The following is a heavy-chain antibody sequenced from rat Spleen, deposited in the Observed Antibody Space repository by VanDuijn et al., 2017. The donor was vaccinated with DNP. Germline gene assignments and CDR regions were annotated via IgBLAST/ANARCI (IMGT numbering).Heavy chain of an antibody. CDR1: RFTFSDYN. D-gene: IGHD1-6*01. V-gene: IGHV5S10*01. J-gene: IGHJ3*01. CDR2: IIYDGSRT. CDR3: ARQGMYTTDYWFAY. Sequence: EVQLVESGGGLVQPGRSLKLSCAASRFTFSDYNMAWVRQAPKKGLEWVATIIYDGSRTYYRDSVKGRFTISRDNAKSTLYLQMDSLRSEDTATYYCARQGMYTTDYWFAYWGQGTLVTVSS.